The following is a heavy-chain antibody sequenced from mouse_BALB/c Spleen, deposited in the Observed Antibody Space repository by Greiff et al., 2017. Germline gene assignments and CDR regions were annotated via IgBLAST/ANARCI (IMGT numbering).Heavy chain of an antibody. J-gene: IGHJ4*01. CDR3: ARSTGNAMDY. Sequence: VQLKQTGPELVKPGASVKISCKASGYSFTDYIMLWVKQSHGKSLEWIGNINPYYGSTSYNLKFKGKATLTVDKSSSTAYMQLNSLTSEDSAVYYCARSTGNAMDYWGQGTSVTVSS. CDR2: INPYYGST. V-gene: IGHV1-39*01. CDR1: GYSFTDYI.